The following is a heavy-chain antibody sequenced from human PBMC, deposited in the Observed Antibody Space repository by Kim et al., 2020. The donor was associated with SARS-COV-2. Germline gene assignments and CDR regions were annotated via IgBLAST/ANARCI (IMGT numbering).Heavy chain of an antibody. CDR3: ARRSVGSDYYYYYGMDV. D-gene: IGHD1-26*01. J-gene: IGHJ6*02. CDR2: IYPGDSDT. Sequence: GESLKISCKGSGYSFTSYWIGWVRQMPGKGLEWMGIIYPGDSDTRYSPSFQGQVTISADKSISTAYLQWSSLKASDTAMYYCARRSVGSDYYYYYGMDVWGQGTTVTVSS. V-gene: IGHV5-51*01. CDR1: GYSFTSYW.